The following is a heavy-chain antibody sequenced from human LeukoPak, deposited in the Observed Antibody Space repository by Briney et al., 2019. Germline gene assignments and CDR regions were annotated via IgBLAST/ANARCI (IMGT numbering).Heavy chain of an antibody. J-gene: IGHJ6*02. CDR2: IYYTGST. CDR1: GGSVSTSY. V-gene: IGHV4-59*02. Sequence: SETLSLTCNVSGGSVSTSYWSWIRQPPGKGLEWIGYIYYTGSTNYNPSLKSRVTISVDTSRSQFSLRLSSVTAADTAVYYCARGPFHYYGMDVWGQGATVTVSS. CDR3: ARGPFHYYGMDV.